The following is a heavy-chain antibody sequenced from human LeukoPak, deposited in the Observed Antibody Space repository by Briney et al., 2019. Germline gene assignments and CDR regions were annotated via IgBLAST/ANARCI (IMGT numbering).Heavy chain of an antibody. J-gene: IGHJ4*02. CDR3: ARLAGDYAGVSFDY. D-gene: IGHD4-17*01. Sequence: PSETLSLTCTVSGGSISSNTYYWGWIRQPPGKGLEWIGNFYYSGNTYYNPSLKSRVTISVDTSKNQFSLKLSSLTAADTAVYYCARLAGDYAGVSFDYWGQGTLVTVSS. V-gene: IGHV4-39*01. CDR1: GGSISSNTYY. CDR2: FYYSGNT.